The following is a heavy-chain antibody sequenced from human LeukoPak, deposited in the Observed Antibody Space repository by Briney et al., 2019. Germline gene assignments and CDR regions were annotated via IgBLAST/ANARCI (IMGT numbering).Heavy chain of an antibody. CDR3: ARVNYDFWSGYYRDYYYYGMDV. CDR2: FIPIFGTA. CDR1: GGTFSSYA. J-gene: IGHJ6*02. Sequence: GASVKVSCKASGGTFSSYAISWVRQAPGQGLEGVGGFIPIFGTANYARKFQGRVTITADESTSTAYMELSSLRSEDTAVYYCARVNYDFWSGYYRDYYYYGMDVWGQGTTVTVSS. D-gene: IGHD3-3*01. V-gene: IGHV1-69*13.